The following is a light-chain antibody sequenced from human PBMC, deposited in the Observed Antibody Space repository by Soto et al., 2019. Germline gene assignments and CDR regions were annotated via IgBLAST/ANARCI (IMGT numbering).Light chain of an antibody. CDR1: SSDVGAYDF. CDR3: SSHTTSNTRV. Sequence: SVLTQPASVSGSPGQSIAISCTGTSSDVGAYDFVSWYQQHPDKAPKLLIYEVSNRPSGVSDRFSGSKSVSTATLTISGLQAEDEADYYCSSHTTSNTRVFGTGTKVTVL. CDR2: EVS. J-gene: IGLJ1*01. V-gene: IGLV2-14*03.